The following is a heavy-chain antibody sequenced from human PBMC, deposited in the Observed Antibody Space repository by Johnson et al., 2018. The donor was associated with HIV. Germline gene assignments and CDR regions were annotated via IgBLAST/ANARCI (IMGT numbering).Heavy chain of an antibody. CDR3: ARDPGPQWELEATDAFDI. D-gene: IGHD1-26*01. Sequence: QMLLVESGGGLVQPGGSLRLSCAASGFTFSSYGMHWVRQAPGKGLEGVAFIRYDGSNKYYADSVKGRFTISRDNAKNTLYLQMNSLRAEDTAVYYCARDPGPQWELEATDAFDIWGQGTMVTVSS. CDR1: GFTFSSYG. CDR2: IRYDGSNK. J-gene: IGHJ3*02. V-gene: IGHV3-30*02.